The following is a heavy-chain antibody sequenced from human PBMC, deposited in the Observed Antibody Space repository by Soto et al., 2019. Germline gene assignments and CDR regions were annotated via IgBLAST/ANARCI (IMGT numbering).Heavy chain of an antibody. V-gene: IGHV3-23*01. J-gene: IGHJ4*02. CDR1: GFTFSNYA. CDR3: AKDVSYGGKRPYYFDY. Sequence: EVQLLESGGGLVQPGGSLRLSCAASGFTFSNYAMSWVRQAPGKGLEWVSGISDSGGSAYNADSVKGRFTISRDNAKSTLYLQMNSLRAEDTAVYYCAKDVSYGGKRPYYFDYWGRGTLVTVSS. D-gene: IGHD4-17*01. CDR2: ISDSGGSA.